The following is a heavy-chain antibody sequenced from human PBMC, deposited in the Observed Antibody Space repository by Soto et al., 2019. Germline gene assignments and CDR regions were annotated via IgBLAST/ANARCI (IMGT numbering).Heavy chain of an antibody. V-gene: IGHV3-30-3*01. CDR2: ISYDGSNK. CDR1: GFTFSSYA. J-gene: IGHJ3*02. Sequence: QVQLVESGGGVVQPGRSLRLSCAASGFTFSSYAMHWVRQAPGKGLEWEAVISYDGSNKYYADSVKGRFTISRDNSKNTLYLQMNSLRAEDTAVYYCARGGAHDAFDIWGQGTMVTVSS. CDR3: ARGGAHDAFDI.